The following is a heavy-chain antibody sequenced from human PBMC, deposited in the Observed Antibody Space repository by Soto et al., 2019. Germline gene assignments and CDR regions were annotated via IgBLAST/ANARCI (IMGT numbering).Heavy chain of an antibody. D-gene: IGHD1-26*01. V-gene: IGHV3-23*01. Sequence: EVQLLESGGGLVQPGGSLRLSCAASGFTFSIYAMRWVRQAPVKGLEWVSAVSGSGDSTYYADSVKGRFTISRANSKTTLYLQMNSLRAEDTAVYYCARRGSGSYYDYWGQGTLVTVSS. J-gene: IGHJ4*02. CDR3: ARRGSGSYYDY. CDR2: VSGSGDST. CDR1: GFTFSIYA.